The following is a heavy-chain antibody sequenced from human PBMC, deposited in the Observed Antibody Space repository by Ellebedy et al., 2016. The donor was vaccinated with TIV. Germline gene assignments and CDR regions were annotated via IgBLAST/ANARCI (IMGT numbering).Heavy chain of an antibody. Sequence: GESLKISCAASEFPVSSNYINWVRQPPGKGLEWVSVIYSGGSTYYADSVKGRFTISRDNSKNTLYLHMNSLRAEDTAVYYCASRSYEYYYYGMDVWGQGTTVTVSS. CDR3: ASRSYEYYYYGMDV. D-gene: IGHD3-16*01. CDR2: IYSGGST. V-gene: IGHV3-53*01. J-gene: IGHJ6*02. CDR1: EFPVSSNY.